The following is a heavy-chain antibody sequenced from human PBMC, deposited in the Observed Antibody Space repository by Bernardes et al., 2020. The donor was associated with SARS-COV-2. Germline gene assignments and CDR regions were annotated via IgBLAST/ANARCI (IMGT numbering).Heavy chain of an antibody. CDR1: GGSISSGGYY. J-gene: IGHJ6*02. D-gene: IGHD3-10*01. CDR2: IYYSGST. Sequence: SETLSLTCTVSGGSISSGGYYWSWIRQHPGKGLEWIGYIYYSGSTYYNPSLKSRVTISVDTSKNQFSLKLSSVTAADTAVYYCASSNYGSGSYYSYYYYYYGMDVWGQGTTVTVSS. V-gene: IGHV4-31*03. CDR3: ASSNYGSGSYYSYYYYYYGMDV.